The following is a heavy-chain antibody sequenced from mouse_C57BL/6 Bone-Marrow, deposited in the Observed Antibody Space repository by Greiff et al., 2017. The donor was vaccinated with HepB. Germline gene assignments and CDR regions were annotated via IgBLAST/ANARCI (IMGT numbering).Heavy chain of an antibody. CDR3: ARGDGNYSDY. D-gene: IGHD2-1*01. J-gene: IGHJ2*01. Sequence: VHVKQSGPVLVKPGASVKMSCKASGYTFTDYYMNWVKQSHGKSLEWIGVINPYNGGTSYNQKFKGKATLTVDKSSSTAYMELNSLTSEDSAVYYCARGDGNYSDYWGQGTTLTVSS. V-gene: IGHV1-19*01. CDR1: GYTFTDYY. CDR2: INPYNGGT.